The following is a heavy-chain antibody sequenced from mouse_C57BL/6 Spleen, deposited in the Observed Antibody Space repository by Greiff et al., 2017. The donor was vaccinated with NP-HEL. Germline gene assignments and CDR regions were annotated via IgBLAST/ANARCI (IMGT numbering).Heavy chain of an antibody. V-gene: IGHV1-69*01. CDR3: ARRELGPFAY. Sequence: QVQLQQPGAELVMPGASVKLSCKASSYTFTSYWMHWVKQRPGQGLEWIGEIDPSDSYTNYNQKFKGKSTLTVDKSSSTAYMQLSSLTSEDSAVYYCARRELGPFAYWGQGTLVTVSA. CDR2: IDPSDSYT. J-gene: IGHJ3*01. CDR1: SYTFTSYW. D-gene: IGHD4-1*01.